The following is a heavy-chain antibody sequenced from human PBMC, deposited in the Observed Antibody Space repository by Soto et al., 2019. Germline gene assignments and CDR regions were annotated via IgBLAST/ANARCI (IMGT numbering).Heavy chain of an antibody. Sequence: QVQLVESGGGVVQPGRSLRLSCAASGFTFSSFGMHWVRQAPGKGLEWVAVASYDGSYKYYADSVKGRFTISRDNSKNQLYLQMNSLRAEETAVYYCAKELSVVATTPDFDYWGQGTLVTVSS. J-gene: IGHJ4*02. V-gene: IGHV3-30*18. CDR2: ASYDGSYK. CDR1: GFTFSSFG. D-gene: IGHD1-26*01. CDR3: AKELSVVATTPDFDY.